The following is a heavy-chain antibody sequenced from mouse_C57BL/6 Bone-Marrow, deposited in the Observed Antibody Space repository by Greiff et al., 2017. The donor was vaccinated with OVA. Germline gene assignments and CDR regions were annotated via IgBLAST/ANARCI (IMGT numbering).Heavy chain of an antibody. D-gene: IGHD1-1*01. CDR2: ISSGSSTI. J-gene: IGHJ2*01. V-gene: IGHV5-17*01. Sequence: EVKLVESGGGLVKPGGSLKLSCAASGFTFSDYGMHWVRQAPEKGLEWVAYISSGSSTIYYADTVKGRFTISRDNAKNTLFLQMTSLRSEDTAMYYCASSDYYGSSSDYWGQGTTLTVSS. CDR3: ASSDYYGSSSDY. CDR1: GFTFSDYG.